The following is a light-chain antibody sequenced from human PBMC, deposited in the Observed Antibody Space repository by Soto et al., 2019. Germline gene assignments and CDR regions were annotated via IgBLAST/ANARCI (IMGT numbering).Light chain of an antibody. CDR1: QSVSSH. J-gene: IGKJ4*01. CDR2: DAS. Sequence: EIVLTQSPATLSLSPGERATLSCRASQSVSSHLAWYQQKPGQAPRLLIHDASNRATGIPARVSGSGSGTDFTLTISSLEPEDFAVYYCQQGTNWPLTFGGGTKVEI. V-gene: IGKV3-11*01. CDR3: QQGTNWPLT.